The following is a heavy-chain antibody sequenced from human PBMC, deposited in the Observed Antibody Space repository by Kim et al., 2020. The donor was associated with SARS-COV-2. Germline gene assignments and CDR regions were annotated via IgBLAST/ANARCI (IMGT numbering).Heavy chain of an antibody. Sequence: SVKVSCKTSGGTFSTHAISWVRQAPGQGLEWMGGIIPIFGRGNYAQKFEGRVTITADESTSTAYMELSSLRSEDTAVYYCAKKIVGATTYYGMAVWGQG. CDR1: GGTFSTHA. CDR3: AKKIVGATTYYGMAV. V-gene: IGHV1-69*13. D-gene: IGHD1-26*01. J-gene: IGHJ6*02. CDR2: IIPIFGRG.